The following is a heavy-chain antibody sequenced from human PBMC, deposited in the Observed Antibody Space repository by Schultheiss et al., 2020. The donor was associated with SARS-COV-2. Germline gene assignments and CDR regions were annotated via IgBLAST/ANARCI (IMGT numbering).Heavy chain of an antibody. Sequence: SETLSLTCSVSGGSISSYYWSWIRQPPGKGLEWIGEINHSGSTNYNPSLKSRVTISVDTSKNQFSLKLSSVTAADTAVYYCARADYGDLPDGWGQGTLVTGSA. V-gene: IGHV4-34*01. D-gene: IGHD4-17*01. CDR3: ARADYGDLPDG. CDR1: GGSISSYY. CDR2: INHSGST. J-gene: IGHJ4*02.